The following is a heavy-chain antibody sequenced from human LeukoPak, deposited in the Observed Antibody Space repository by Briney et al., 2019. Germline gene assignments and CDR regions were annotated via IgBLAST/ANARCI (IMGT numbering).Heavy chain of an antibody. V-gene: IGHV3-23*01. CDR2: ISGSGSGGST. D-gene: IGHD3-3*01. J-gene: IGHJ4*02. CDR1: GFIFSSYG. CDR3: ASSPDSYYFDY. Sequence: PGGSLRLSCAASGFIFSSYGMTWVRQAPGKGLEWVSAISGSGSGGSTYYADSVKGRFTISRDNSKNTLYLQMNSLRAEDTAVYYCASSPDSYYFDYWGQGTLVTVSS.